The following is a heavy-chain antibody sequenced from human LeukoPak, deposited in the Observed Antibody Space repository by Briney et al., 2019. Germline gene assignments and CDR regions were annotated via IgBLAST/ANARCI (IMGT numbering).Heavy chain of an antibody. J-gene: IGHJ4*02. CDR3: ATATVTSGLDY. CDR2: IYPGDSDT. V-gene: IGHV5-51*01. Sequence: PGESLKISCEGSGYSFSAYWIGWVRQMPGKGLEWMGIIYPGDSDTRYSPSFQGQVTISADKSISTAYLQWSSLKASDTAIYYCATATVTSGLDYWGQGTLVTVSS. CDR1: GYSFSAYW. D-gene: IGHD4-17*01.